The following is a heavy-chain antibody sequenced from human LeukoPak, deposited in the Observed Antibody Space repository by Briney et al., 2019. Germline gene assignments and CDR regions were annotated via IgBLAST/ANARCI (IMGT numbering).Heavy chain of an antibody. CDR1: GFNLSSYS. CDR3: AKGIYSSGWSYFDY. Sequence: GGSLRLSCAASGFNLSSYSMNWVRQAPGKGLEWVSSITISSNFIYYADSVKGRFTISRDNAKSSLFLQMNSLRAEDTAVYYCAKGIYSSGWSYFDYWGHGTLVTVSS. V-gene: IGHV3-21*04. J-gene: IGHJ4*01. CDR2: ITISSNFI. D-gene: IGHD6-19*01.